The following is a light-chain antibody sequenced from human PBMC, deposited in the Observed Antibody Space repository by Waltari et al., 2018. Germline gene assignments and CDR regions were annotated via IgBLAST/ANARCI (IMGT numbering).Light chain of an antibody. CDR1: QSVSSY. J-gene: IGKJ1*01. V-gene: IGKV3-11*01. Sequence: EIVLTQSPATLSLSPGERATLSCRDSQSVSSYLAWYQQKPGQAPRLLIYDASNRATGIPARFSGSGSGTDFTLNMSSLEPEDLAVYYCQQRSNWPPWTFGQGTKVEIK. CDR3: QQRSNWPPWT. CDR2: DAS.